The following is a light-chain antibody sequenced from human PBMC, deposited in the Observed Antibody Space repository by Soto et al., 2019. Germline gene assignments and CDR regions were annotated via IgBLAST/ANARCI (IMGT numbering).Light chain of an antibody. CDR1: KSNVGANH. CDR3: ATWDDSLPGVF. Sequence: QSVLTQPPSASATPGQKVTISCSGGKSNVGANHVYWYQHLPGAAPRLLIYRNDQRPSGVPDRFSGSKSGMSASLAISGLRSDDEADYYCATWDDSLPGVFFGGGTKLTVL. V-gene: IGLV1-47*01. J-gene: IGLJ2*01. CDR2: RND.